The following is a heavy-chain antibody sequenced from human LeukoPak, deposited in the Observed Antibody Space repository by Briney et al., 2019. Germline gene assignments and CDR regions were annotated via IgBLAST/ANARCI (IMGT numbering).Heavy chain of an antibody. V-gene: IGHV3-21*01. CDR2: ISSESIHL. CDR1: GFTFSSYW. D-gene: IGHD3-16*01. CDR3: ARGFGDFDPRLDY. J-gene: IGHJ4*01. Sequence: PGGSLRLSCAASGFTFSSYWMSWVRQAPGKGLEWVASISSESIHLRYADSVKGRFTISRDNAKELVFLQMNSLRAEDTAIYYCARGFGDFDPRLDYWGHGSVITVSS.